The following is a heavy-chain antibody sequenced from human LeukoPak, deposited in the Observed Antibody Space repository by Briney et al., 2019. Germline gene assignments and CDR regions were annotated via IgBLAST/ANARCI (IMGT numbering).Heavy chain of an antibody. CDR1: GFTFSSYS. CDR2: ISSSSSYI. CDR3: ARARVVNNGMDV. J-gene: IGHJ6*02. Sequence: GGSLRLSCAASGFTFSSYSMNWVRQAPGKGLEWVSSISSSSSYIYYADSVKGRFTISRDNAKNSLYLQMNSLRAEDTAVYYCARARVVNNGMDVRGQGTTVTVSS. D-gene: IGHD2-15*01. V-gene: IGHV3-21*01.